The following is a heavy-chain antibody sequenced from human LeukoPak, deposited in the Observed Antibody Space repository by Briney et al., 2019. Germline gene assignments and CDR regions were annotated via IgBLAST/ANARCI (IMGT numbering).Heavy chain of an antibody. J-gene: IGHJ6*02. Sequence: SGTLSLTCTVSGGSISSYYWTWIRQPAGKELEWIGRMFTSGSTDYNPSLKSRVTMSLDTSKNQISLELTSATAADTAVYYCSRGLVYSSGYDYGLDVWGQGTRVTVSS. V-gene: IGHV4-4*07. CDR1: GGSISSYY. CDR3: SRGLVYSSGYDYGLDV. D-gene: IGHD6-19*01. CDR2: MFTSGST.